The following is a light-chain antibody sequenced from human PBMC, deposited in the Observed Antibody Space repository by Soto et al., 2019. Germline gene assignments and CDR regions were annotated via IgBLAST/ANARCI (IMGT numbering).Light chain of an antibody. V-gene: IGKV1-5*03. J-gene: IGKJ4*01. Sequence: DIQMTQSPSTLSASVGDRVTITCRASQSISSWLAWYQQKPGKAPKLLIYKACSLESGVPSRFIGSGSGTEFTLTISSLQPDDFATYYCQQYNSYPTFGGGTKVEIK. CDR1: QSISSW. CDR3: QQYNSYPT. CDR2: KAC.